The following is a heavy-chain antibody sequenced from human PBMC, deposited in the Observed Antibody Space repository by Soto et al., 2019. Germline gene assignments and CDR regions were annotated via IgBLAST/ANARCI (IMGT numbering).Heavy chain of an antibody. V-gene: IGHV3-49*03. Sequence: PGGSLRLSCAASGFTFGDYAMNWFRLAPGKGLEWVGFIRSEAFGGTREYAPSVKGRFTISRDDSKSIAYLQMNSLKTDDTALYYCTRGLNPMDVWGQGTTVTVSS. J-gene: IGHJ6*02. CDR3: TRGLNPMDV. CDR1: GFTFGDYA. CDR2: IRSEAFGGTR.